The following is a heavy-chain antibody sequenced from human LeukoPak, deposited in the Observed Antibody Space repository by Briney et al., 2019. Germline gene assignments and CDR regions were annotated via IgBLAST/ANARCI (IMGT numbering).Heavy chain of an antibody. Sequence: GGSLRLSCAASGFTFSSYAMHWVRQAPGKGLEWVAVISYDGSNKYYADSVKGRFTISRDNSKNTLYLQMNSLRAEDTAVYYCARDYYYGSGIQMRGDYWGQGTLVTVSS. V-gene: IGHV3-30*04. J-gene: IGHJ4*02. CDR2: ISYDGSNK. CDR3: ARDYYYGSGIQMRGDY. D-gene: IGHD3-10*01. CDR1: GFTFSSYA.